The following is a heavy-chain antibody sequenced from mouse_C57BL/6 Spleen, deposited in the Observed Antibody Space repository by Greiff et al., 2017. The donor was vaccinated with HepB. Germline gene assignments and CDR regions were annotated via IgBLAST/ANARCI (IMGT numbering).Heavy chain of an antibody. CDR2: IWSDGST. Sequence: VQVVESGPGLVAPSQSLSITCTVSGFSLTSYGVHWVRQPPGKGLEWLVVIWSDGSTTYNSALKSRLSISKDNSKSQVFLKMNSLQTDDTAMYYCARHGYYGSSFLYYAMDYWGQGTSVTVSS. V-gene: IGHV2-6-1*01. CDR1: GFSLTSYG. D-gene: IGHD1-1*01. CDR3: ARHGYYGSSFLYYAMDY. J-gene: IGHJ4*01.